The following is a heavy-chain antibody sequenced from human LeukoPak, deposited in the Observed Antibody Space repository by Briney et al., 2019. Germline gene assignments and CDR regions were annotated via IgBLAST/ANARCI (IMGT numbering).Heavy chain of an antibody. CDR2: ISDIGSI. CDR1: GGSISSYY. CDR3: AGHHPRNTVDF. Sequence: PSETLSLSCTVSGGSISSYYWSWIRQPPGKGLEWIAYISDIGSINYNPSLKSRVTISLDTSKNQFSLKLSSVTAADTAVYYCAGHHPRNTVDFWGQGTLVTVSS. V-gene: IGHV4-59*08. D-gene: IGHD2/OR15-2a*01. J-gene: IGHJ4*02.